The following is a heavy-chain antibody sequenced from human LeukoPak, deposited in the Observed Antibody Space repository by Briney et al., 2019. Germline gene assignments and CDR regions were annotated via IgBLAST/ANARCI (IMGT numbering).Heavy chain of an antibody. CDR1: GFTFSSYS. J-gene: IGHJ3*02. CDR2: ISSSSSYI. CDR3: ARGFDNRGAFDI. D-gene: IGHD1-14*01. Sequence: GGSLRLSCAASGFTFSSYSMNWVRQAPGKGLEWVSSISSSSSYIYYADSVKGRFTISRDNAKNSLHLQMNSLRAEDTAVYYCARGFDNRGAFDIWGQGTMVTVSS. V-gene: IGHV3-21*01.